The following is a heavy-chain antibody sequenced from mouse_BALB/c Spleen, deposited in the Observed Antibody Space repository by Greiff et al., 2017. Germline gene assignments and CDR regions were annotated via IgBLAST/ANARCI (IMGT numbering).Heavy chain of an antibody. CDR3: ARIGIYDGYLMDY. CDR2: INPSNGGT. Sequence: QVQLQQSGAELVKPGASVKLSCKASGYTFTSYYMYWVKQRPGQGLEWIGEINPSNGGTNFNEKFKSKATLTVDKSSSTAYMQLSSLTSEDSAVYYCARIGIYDGYLMDYWGQGTSVTVSS. D-gene: IGHD2-3*01. V-gene: IGHV1S81*02. CDR1: GYTFTSYY. J-gene: IGHJ4*01.